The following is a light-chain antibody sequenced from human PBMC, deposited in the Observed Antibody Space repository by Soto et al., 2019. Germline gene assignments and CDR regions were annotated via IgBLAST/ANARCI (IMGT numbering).Light chain of an antibody. CDR2: KAS. V-gene: IGKV1-5*03. CDR1: QGIINY. CDR3: QHYNSYSEA. Sequence: IPLTQSPSSLSASVGDRVTITCRASQGIINYLAWYQQKPGKAPKLLIYKASTLKSGVPSRFSGSGSGTEFTLTISSLQPDDFATYYCQHYNSYSEAFGQGTKVELK. J-gene: IGKJ1*01.